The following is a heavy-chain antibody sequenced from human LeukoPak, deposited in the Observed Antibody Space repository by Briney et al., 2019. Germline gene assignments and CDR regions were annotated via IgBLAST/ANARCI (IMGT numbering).Heavy chain of an antibody. CDR1: GGSISGYY. CDR3: ARGYDSSGYYDY. V-gene: IGHV4-30-2*01. J-gene: IGHJ4*02. Sequence: SETLSLTCTVSGGSISGYYWSWIRQPPGKGLEWIGYIYHSGSTYYNPSLKSRVTISVDRSKNQFSLKLSSVTAADTAVYYCARGYDSSGYYDYWGQGTLVTVSS. D-gene: IGHD3-22*01. CDR2: IYHSGST.